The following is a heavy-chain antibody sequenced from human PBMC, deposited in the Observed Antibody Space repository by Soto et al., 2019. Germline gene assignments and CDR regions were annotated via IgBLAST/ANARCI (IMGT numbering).Heavy chain of an antibody. CDR2: IDNSGST. V-gene: IGHV4-30-4*08. CDR1: GGSLSSGDNY. CDR3: ASYYDSRGYYYAFDI. Sequence: PSETLSLTCSVSGGSLSSGDNYWSWIRQPPGKGLEWIGYIDNSGSTDYNPSLKSRVTISLDTSKNQFSLKLSSVTAADTAVYYCASYYDSRGYYYAFDIWGQGTMVT. J-gene: IGHJ3*02. D-gene: IGHD3-22*01.